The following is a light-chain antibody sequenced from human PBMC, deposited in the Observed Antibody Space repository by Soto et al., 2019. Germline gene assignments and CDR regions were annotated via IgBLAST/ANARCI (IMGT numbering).Light chain of an antibody. CDR2: DAS. Sequence: DIQMTQSPSTLSASVGDRVSITCRASQSISSWLAWYQQKPGKAPKVLIYDASSLESGVQSRFSGSGSGTEFTLTISSLQPDDFATYYCQQYNSYSETFGQGTKV. J-gene: IGKJ1*01. CDR1: QSISSW. V-gene: IGKV1-5*01. CDR3: QQYNSYSET.